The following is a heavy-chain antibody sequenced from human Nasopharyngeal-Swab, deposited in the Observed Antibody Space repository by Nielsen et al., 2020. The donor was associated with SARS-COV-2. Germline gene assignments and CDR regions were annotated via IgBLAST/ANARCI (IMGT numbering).Heavy chain of an antibody. CDR1: GFNFNYYS. J-gene: IGHJ4*02. D-gene: IGHD3-22*01. CDR3: ASAHRTYGDSGHYPLDY. Sequence: GGSLRLSCAASGFNFNYYSMNWVRQAPGKGLEWVSYITSGSAIMYYADSVKGRFTISRDNAKNLLYLQMNSLRAEDTAVYYCASAHRTYGDSGHYPLDYWGKGTLVTVSS. V-gene: IGHV3-48*04. CDR2: ITSGSAIM.